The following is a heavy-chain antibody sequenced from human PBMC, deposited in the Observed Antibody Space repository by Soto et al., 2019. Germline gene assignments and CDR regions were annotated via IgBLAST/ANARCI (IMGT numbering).Heavy chain of an antibody. CDR3: ARDREMAVPFTRSFDY. CDR1: GYTFTSYG. CDR2: ISAYNGNT. J-gene: IGHJ4*02. V-gene: IGHV1-18*01. Sequence: QVQLVQSGAEVKKPGASVKVSCKASGYTFTSYGISWVRQAPGQGLEWMGWISAYNGNTNYAQKLQGRGTMTTDTSPSPAYMGLRSLRSDDTAVYYCARDREMAVPFTRSFDYWGQGTLVTVSS. D-gene: IGHD6-19*01.